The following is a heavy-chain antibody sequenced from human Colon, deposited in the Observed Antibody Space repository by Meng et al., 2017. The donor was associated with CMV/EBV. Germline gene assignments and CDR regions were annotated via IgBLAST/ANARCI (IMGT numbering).Heavy chain of an antibody. CDR1: GFSFSGYT. J-gene: IGHJ4*02. V-gene: IGHV3-30*04. D-gene: IGHD1-7*01. Sequence: SLKISCAASGFSFSGYTMTWVRQAPVKGLEWVSSMSFDGSYKFYADSVKGRFTISRDNSRNTLYLQLNSLRADDTAVYYCARDGASGTMINLLDYWGQGTLVTVSS. CDR3: ARDGASGTMINLLDY. CDR2: MSFDGSYK.